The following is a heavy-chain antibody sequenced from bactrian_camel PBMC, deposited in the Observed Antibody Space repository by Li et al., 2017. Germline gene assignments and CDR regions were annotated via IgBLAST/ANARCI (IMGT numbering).Heavy chain of an antibody. J-gene: IGHJ4*01. V-gene: IGHV3S55*01. Sequence: HVQLVESGGGSVQAGESLRLSCAASGQGFGSFNLGWSRKSPGKERAGVAAIDSDGEVTYADFVKGRFTISKDNAKNILYLQMNRLEPEDTAMYYCAAARHARYYPDYAATPARYNFWGQGTQVTVS. CDR3: AAARHARYYPDYAATPARYNF. D-gene: IGHD2*01. CDR2: IDSDGEV. CDR1: GQGFGSFN.